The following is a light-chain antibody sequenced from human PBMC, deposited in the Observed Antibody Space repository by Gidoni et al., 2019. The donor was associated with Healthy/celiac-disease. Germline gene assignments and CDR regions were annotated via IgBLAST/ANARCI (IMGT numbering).Light chain of an antibody. CDR3: QQYNSWPRT. CDR1: QSVSSN. Sequence: EIVMTQSPATLSVSPGERATLSCRASQSVSSNLAWYQQKPGQAPRLLIYGASTRATGIPARFSGSGSGTEFTLTISSLQSEDFVVYYCQQYNSWPRTFXGXTKVEIK. V-gene: IGKV3-15*01. J-gene: IGKJ4*01. CDR2: GAS.